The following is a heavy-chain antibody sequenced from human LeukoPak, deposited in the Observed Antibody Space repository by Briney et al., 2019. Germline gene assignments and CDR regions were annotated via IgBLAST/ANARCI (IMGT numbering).Heavy chain of an antibody. V-gene: IGHV4-39*01. Sequence: SETLSLTCSVSGGSISSDSFYWGWIRQPPGKGLEWIGSVYYSGSTYYNPSLKSRVTISVDTSKNQFSLKLSSVTAADTAVYYCARWTKNYFDYWGREPWSPSPQ. CDR2: VYYSGST. CDR1: GGSISSDSFY. D-gene: IGHD3/OR15-3a*01. CDR3: ARWTKNYFDY. J-gene: IGHJ4*02.